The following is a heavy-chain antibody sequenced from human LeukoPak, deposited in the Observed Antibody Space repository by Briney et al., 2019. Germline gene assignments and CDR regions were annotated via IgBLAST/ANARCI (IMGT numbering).Heavy chain of an antibody. CDR1: GFTLNMYS. CDR3: AKDGLQSSEWSPPLNS. Sequence: PGGSLRLSCAISGFTLNMYSMSWVRQAPGKGLEWVSFISGHAGSTQYADSVEGRFTISRDIRKNTLYLQMYSLRAEDTATYYCAKDGLQSSEWSPPLNSWGQGTLVTVSA. CDR2: ISGHAGST. V-gene: IGHV3-23*01. D-gene: IGHD3-3*01. J-gene: IGHJ4*02.